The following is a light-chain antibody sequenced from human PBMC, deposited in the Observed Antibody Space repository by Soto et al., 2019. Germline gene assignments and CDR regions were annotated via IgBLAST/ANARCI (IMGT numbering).Light chain of an antibody. Sequence: DIVLTQSPGTLSLSPGERGTLSCRASQSVGSNLAWYQHKPGQAPRLLIYDASTRATGVPATFSGSGSGTEFTLTISSLQSDDFAIYYCQHYNMCPHMISLGGGTKVDI. V-gene: IGKV3-15*01. CDR1: QSVGSN. J-gene: IGKJ4*01. CDR3: QHYNMCPHMIS. CDR2: DAS.